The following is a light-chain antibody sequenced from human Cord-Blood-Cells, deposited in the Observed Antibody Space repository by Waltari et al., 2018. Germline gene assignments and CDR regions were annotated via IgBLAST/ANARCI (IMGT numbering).Light chain of an antibody. CDR3: QSYDSSLSGAV. V-gene: IGLV1-40*01. CDR1: SSNIGAGYD. Sequence: QSVLTQPPSVSGAPGQRVTISCTGSSSNIGAGYDVHWYQQLPGTVPKLLIYGNSNRPSGVPDRFSGPKSGTSASLAITGLQAEDEADYYCQSYDSSLSGAVFGGGTQLTVL. CDR2: GNS. J-gene: IGLJ7*01.